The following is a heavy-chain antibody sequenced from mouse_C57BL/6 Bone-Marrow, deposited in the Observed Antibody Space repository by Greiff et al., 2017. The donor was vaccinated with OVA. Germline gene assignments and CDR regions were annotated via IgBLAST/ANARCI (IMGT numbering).Heavy chain of an antibody. Sequence: VQRVESGAELARPGASVKLSCKASGYTFTSYGISWVKQRTGQGLEWIGEIYPRSGNTYYNEKFKGKATLTADKSSSTAYMELRSLTSEDSAVYFCARDPTTVVEDYYAMDYWGQGTSVTVSS. CDR1: GYTFTSYG. CDR2: IYPRSGNT. J-gene: IGHJ4*01. D-gene: IGHD1-1*01. CDR3: ARDPTTVVEDYYAMDY. V-gene: IGHV1-81*01.